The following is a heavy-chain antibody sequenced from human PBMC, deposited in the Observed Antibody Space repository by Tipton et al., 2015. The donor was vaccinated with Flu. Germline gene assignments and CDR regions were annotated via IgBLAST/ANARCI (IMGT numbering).Heavy chain of an antibody. CDR1: GGSISSYY. J-gene: IGHJ5*02. CDR3: ARVRSSLGLIDP. V-gene: IGHV4-59*01. Sequence: TLSLTCTVSGGSISSYYWSWIRQPPGKGLEWIGYIYYSGSTNYNPSLKSRVTISVDTSKNQFSLKLSSVTAADTAVYYCARVRSSLGLIDPWGQGTLVTVSS. CDR2: IYYSGST. D-gene: IGHD6-13*01.